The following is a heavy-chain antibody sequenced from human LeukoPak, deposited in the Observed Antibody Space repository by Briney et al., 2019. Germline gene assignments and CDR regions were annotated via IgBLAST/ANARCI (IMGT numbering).Heavy chain of an antibody. J-gene: IGHJ4*02. Sequence: GGSLRLSCVASGFTFEKYVMNWVRQAPGKGLEWLATIYGSGVSISYADSVKGRFTISRDDSNNTLYLQMNSLRAEDTAMYFCAKDLGWELPAEAYWGQGVLVTVSS. V-gene: IGHV3-23*01. CDR1: GFTFEKYV. CDR3: AKDLGWELPAEAY. CDR2: IYGSGVSI. D-gene: IGHD1-26*01.